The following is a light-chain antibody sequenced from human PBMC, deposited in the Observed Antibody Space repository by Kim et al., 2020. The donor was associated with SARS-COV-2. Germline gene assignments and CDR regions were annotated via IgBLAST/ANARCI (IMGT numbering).Light chain of an antibody. V-gene: IGLV1-44*01. CDR1: CSNIGRNI. CDR2: GNN. CDR3: ATWDASLNGVV. J-gene: IGLJ2*01. Sequence: QRVTISCSRSCSNIGRNIVNWYQHLPGTAHKLLSYGNNRRPSGVPDRFSCSRSGTSASLAISGLQSEDEADYYCATWDASLNGVVFGGGTQLTVL.